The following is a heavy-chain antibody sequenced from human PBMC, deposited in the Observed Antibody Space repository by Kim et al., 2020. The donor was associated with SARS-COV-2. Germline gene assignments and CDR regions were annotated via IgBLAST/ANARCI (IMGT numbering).Heavy chain of an antibody. CDR2: INPNSGGT. J-gene: IGHJ6*02. CDR3: ARDLIRYYDILTGYYSPFDYYYYGMDV. D-gene: IGHD3-9*01. V-gene: IGHV1-2*02. Sequence: ASVKVSCKASGYTFTGYYMHWVRQAPGQGLEWMGWINPNSGGTNYAQKFQGRVTMTRDTSISTAYMELSRLRSDDTAVYYCARDLIRYYDILTGYYSPFDYYYYGMDVWGQGTTVTVSS. CDR1: GYTFTGYY.